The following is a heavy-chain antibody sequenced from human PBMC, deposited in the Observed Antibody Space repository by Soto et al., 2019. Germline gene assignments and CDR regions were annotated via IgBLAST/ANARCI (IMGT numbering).Heavy chain of an antibody. J-gene: IGHJ6*02. D-gene: IGHD7-27*01. CDR3: ARQESSLGYYYYGMDF. Sequence: PGESLKISCKGSGYSFTSYWIGWVRQMPGKGLEWMGIIYPGDSDTRYSPSFQGQVTISADKSISTAYLQWSSLKASDTAMYYCARQESSLGYYYYGMDFWGQGTTVTVSS. CDR2: IYPGDSDT. CDR1: GYSFTSYW. V-gene: IGHV5-51*01.